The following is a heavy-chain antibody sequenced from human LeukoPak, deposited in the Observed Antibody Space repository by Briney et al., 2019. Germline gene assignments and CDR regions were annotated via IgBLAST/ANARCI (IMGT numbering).Heavy chain of an antibody. CDR1: GGSISSSSYY. CDR2: IYYSGST. Sequence: SETLSLTCTVSGGSISSSSYYWGWIRQPPGKGLEWIGSIYYSGSTYYNPSLKSRVTISVDTSKNQFSLKLSSVTAADTAVYYCARAIGYSGYDGDYWGQGTLVTVSS. V-gene: IGHV4-39*07. CDR3: ARAIGYSGYDGDY. D-gene: IGHD5-12*01. J-gene: IGHJ4*02.